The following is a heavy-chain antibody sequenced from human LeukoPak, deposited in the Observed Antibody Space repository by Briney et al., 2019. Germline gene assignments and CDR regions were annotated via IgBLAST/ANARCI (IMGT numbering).Heavy chain of an antibody. Sequence: RSSETLSLTCTVSGGSISSYYWSWIRQPPGKGLEWIGYIYYSGSTNYNPSLKSRVTISVDTSKNQFSLKLSSVTAADTAVYYCATGVWWELLDYWGQGTLVTVSS. V-gene: IGHV4-59*01. D-gene: IGHD2-15*01. J-gene: IGHJ4*02. CDR2: IYYSGST. CDR3: ATGVWWELLDY. CDR1: GGSISSYY.